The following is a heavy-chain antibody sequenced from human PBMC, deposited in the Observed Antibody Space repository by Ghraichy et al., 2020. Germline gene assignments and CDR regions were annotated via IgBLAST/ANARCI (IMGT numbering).Heavy chain of an antibody. V-gene: IGHV3-21*01. D-gene: IGHD6-19*01. CDR2: ISSSTRYI. Sequence: GSLSLSCVASGLMFSPNTMNWVRQAPGKGLEWVSSISSSTRYIYYADSVKGRFTISRDNAQNSLYLQMNSLRAEDTAVYYCLRGGGAGTPVLYHMDVWGLGTTVTVSS. CDR1: GLMFSPNT. CDR3: LRGGGAGTPVLYHMDV. J-gene: IGHJ6*02.